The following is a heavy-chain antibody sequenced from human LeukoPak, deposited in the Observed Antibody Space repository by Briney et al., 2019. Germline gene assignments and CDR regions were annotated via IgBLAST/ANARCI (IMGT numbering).Heavy chain of an antibody. Sequence: PGGSLRLSCAASGFTFNNYFMTWVRQAPGKGLEWVSTISGSAVSTYYADFVKGLFTISRDNSKNTLYLQMNSLRADDTAVCYCARYCSGASCFSGLDYWGQGTLVTVPS. V-gene: IGHV3-23*01. CDR1: GFTFNNYF. CDR3: ARYCSGASCFSGLDY. D-gene: IGHD2-15*01. CDR2: ISGSAVST. J-gene: IGHJ4*02.